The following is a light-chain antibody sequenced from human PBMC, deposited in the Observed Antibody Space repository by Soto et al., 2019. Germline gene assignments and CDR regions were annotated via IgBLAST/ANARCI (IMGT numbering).Light chain of an antibody. V-gene: IGKV3-11*01. CDR2: DAS. CDR1: QSVSSY. J-gene: IGKJ3*01. Sequence: EIVLTQSPATLSLSPGERATLSCRASQSVSSYLAWYQQKPGQAPRLLIYDASNRATGIPARFSGSGSGTDLTLTISSLEPEDFAVYYCQQRSNWPPFTLGPGTKVHIK. CDR3: QQRSNWPPFT.